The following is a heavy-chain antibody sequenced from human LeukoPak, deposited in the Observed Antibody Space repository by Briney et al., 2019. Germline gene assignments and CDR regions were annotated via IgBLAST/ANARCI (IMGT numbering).Heavy chain of an antibody. Sequence: GGSLRLSCAASGFTFRIYCMSWVRQAPGKGLEWVASIMQDGNDKYYVDSVKGRFTISRDNAKNSLYLQMNSLRAEDTAVYYCAELGITMIGGVWGKGTTVTISS. D-gene: IGHD3-10*02. CDR2: IMQDGNDK. J-gene: IGHJ6*04. CDR3: AELGITMIGGV. CDR1: GFTFRIYC. V-gene: IGHV3-7*01.